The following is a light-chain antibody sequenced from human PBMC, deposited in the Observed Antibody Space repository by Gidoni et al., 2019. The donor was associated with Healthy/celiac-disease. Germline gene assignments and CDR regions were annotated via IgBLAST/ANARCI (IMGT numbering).Light chain of an antibody. CDR3: QQYYSTPWT. CDR2: WAS. V-gene: IGKV4-1*01. CDR1: KSVLYSSNNKNY. Sequence: DIVMTQSPDSLAVSLGERATINCKSSKSVLYSSNNKNYLAWYQQKPGPPPKLLIYWASTRVSGVPDRFSGSGSGTDFTLTISSLQAEDVAVYYCQQYYSTPWTFGQGTKVEIK. J-gene: IGKJ1*01.